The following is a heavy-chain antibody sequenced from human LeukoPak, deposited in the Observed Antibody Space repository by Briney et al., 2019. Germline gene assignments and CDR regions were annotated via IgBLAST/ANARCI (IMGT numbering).Heavy chain of an antibody. Sequence: RAGGSLRLSCAASGVTLSTYAMSWARQAPGKGLEWVSGISSSGSGDNTYYADSVKGRFTISRDSSKNTLFLHMNTLRAEDTAIYYCAKLLRFLEWLLPHNYYYGMDVWGQGTTVTVSS. CDR1: GVTLSTYA. CDR2: ISSSGSGDNT. D-gene: IGHD3-3*01. V-gene: IGHV3-23*01. J-gene: IGHJ6*02. CDR3: AKLLRFLEWLLPHNYYYGMDV.